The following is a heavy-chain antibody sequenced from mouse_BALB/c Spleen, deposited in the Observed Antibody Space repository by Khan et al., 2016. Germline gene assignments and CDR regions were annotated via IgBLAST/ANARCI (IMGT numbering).Heavy chain of an antibody. V-gene: IGHV7-3*02. CDR2: IRNKVNGYTT. CDR1: GFTFTDYY. J-gene: IGHJ4*01. CDR3: RFTIARDNSHSILYLQMNTLRAEDSATYYCARDMEGYDDAMDY. D-gene: IGHD2-2*01. Sequence: EVELVESGGGLVQPGGSLRLSCATSGFTFTDYYMSWVRQPPGKALEWLGFIRNKVNGYTTEDSASVKGRFTISRDNSQSILYLQMNTLRAEDSASVKGRFTIARDNSHSILYLQMNTLRAEDSATYYCARDMEGYDDAMDYWGQGTSVTVSS.